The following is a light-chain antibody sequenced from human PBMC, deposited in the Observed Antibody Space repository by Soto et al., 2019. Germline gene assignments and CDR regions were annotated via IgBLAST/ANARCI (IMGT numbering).Light chain of an antibody. CDR3: SSYTSSSYVV. CDR1: SRDVGGYNY. J-gene: IGLJ2*01. V-gene: IGLV2-14*01. Sequence: QSALTQPASVSGSPGQSITISCTGTSRDVGGYNYVSWYQQHPGKAPKLMIYDVSNRPSGVSNRFSGSKSGNTASLTISGLQAEDEADYYGSSYTSSSYVVFGGGTNVTVL. CDR2: DVS.